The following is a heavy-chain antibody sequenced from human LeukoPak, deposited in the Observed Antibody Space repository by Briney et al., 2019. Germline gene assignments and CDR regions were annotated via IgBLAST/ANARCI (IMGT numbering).Heavy chain of an antibody. J-gene: IGHJ4*02. CDR1: GGTFSSYA. CDR3: ARESGSYEAYFDY. CDR2: IFPIFATA. Sequence: SVKVSCKASGGTFSSYAISWVRQAPEQGLEWMGRIFPIFATANYAQKFQGRVTITADESTSTAYMELSSLRSEDTAVYYCARESGSYEAYFDYWGQGTLVTVSS. V-gene: IGHV1-69*13. D-gene: IGHD1-26*01.